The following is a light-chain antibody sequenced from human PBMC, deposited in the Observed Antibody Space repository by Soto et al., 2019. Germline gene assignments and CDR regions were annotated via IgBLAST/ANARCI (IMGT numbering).Light chain of an antibody. J-gene: IGLJ2*01. V-gene: IGLV2-11*01. Sequence: QSALTQPRSVSGSPGQSVTISCTGTSSDVGAYKYVSWYQQHPGKAPKLMIYDANKRPSGVPDRFSGSKSGNTASLTISGLQAEDEANYYCYSYAGSYTWIFGGGTKLTVL. CDR1: SSDVGAYKY. CDR2: DAN. CDR3: YSYAGSYTWI.